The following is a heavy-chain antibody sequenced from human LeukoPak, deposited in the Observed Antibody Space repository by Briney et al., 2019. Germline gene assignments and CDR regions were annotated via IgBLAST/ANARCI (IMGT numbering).Heavy chain of an antibody. Sequence: GGSLRLSCAASGFTFSSYGMHWVREAPGKGLEWVAVIWYDGSNKYYADAVKGRFTISRDNAKNTLYLQMNSLRDEDTAVYYCARAAYASSPDYWGQGTLVTVSS. CDR2: IWYDGSNK. J-gene: IGHJ4*02. CDR1: GFTFSSYG. V-gene: IGHV3-33*01. CDR3: ARAAYASSPDY. D-gene: IGHD2-2*01.